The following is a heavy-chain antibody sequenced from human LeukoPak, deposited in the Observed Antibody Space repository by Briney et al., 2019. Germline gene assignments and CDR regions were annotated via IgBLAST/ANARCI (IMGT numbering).Heavy chain of an antibody. D-gene: IGHD1-26*01. CDR2: INHSGST. J-gene: IGHJ6*03. CDR1: GGSFSGYY. Sequence: SETLSLTCAVYGGSFSGYYWGWIRQPPGKGLEWIGEINHSGSTNYNPSLKSRVTISVDTSKNQFSLKLSSVTAADTAVYYCARVCIVGATTYYYYYYMDVWGKGTTVTVSS. V-gene: IGHV4-34*01. CDR3: ARVCIVGATTYYYYYYMDV.